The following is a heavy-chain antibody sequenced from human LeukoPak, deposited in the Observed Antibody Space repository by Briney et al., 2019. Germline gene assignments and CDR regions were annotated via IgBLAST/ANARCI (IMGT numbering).Heavy chain of an antibody. V-gene: IGHV1-46*01. D-gene: IGHD6-19*01. CDR1: GYTFSNYY. CDR2: INPSGGST. J-gene: IGHJ4*02. CDR3: ARLALSSGWYVVDY. Sequence: ASVKVSCKASGYTFSNYYVHWVRQAPGQGLEWMGVINPSGGSTDYAQKFQGRVTMTTDTSTSTAYMELRSLRSDDTAVSYCARLALSSGWYVVDYWGQGTLVTVSS.